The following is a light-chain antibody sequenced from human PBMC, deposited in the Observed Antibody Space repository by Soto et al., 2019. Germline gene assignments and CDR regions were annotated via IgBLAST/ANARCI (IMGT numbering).Light chain of an antibody. Sequence: EIVLTQSPGTLSLSPGERATLSCRASQSVSSSYLAWYQQKPGQAPRLLIYGASSRATGIPDRFSGSWSGTDFTLTISRLEPEDFAVYYWQQYGSSPPFGQGTKLEIK. V-gene: IGKV3-20*01. J-gene: IGKJ2*01. CDR3: QQYGSSPP. CDR1: QSVSSSY. CDR2: GAS.